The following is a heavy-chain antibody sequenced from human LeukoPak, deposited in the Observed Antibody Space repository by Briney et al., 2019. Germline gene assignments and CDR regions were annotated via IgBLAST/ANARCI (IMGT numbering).Heavy chain of an antibody. J-gene: IGHJ4*02. Sequence: PSETLSLTCTVSGGSISSYYWSWIRQPPGKGLEWIGYIYYSGSTNYNPSLKSRVTISVDTSKNQFSLKLSSVTAADTAVYYCARAVSFWSGYYNPYYFDYWGQGTLVTVSS. V-gene: IGHV4-59*01. CDR1: GGSISSYY. CDR2: IYYSGST. D-gene: IGHD3-3*01. CDR3: ARAVSFWSGYYNPYYFDY.